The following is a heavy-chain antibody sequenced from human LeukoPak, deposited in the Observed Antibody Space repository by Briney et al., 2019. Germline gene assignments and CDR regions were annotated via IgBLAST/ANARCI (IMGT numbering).Heavy chain of an antibody. CDR3: AKDGTSYYYIYY. CDR2: IRYDGSNT. CDR1: GFTFSRYA. D-gene: IGHD2/OR15-2a*01. V-gene: IGHV3-30*02. J-gene: IGHJ4*02. Sequence: GGSLRLSCSASGFTFSRYAMNWVRQAPGKGLEWLAFIRYDGSNTYYADSVKGRFTVSRDDSKNTLYLQMNSLRGDDTAVYYCAKDGTSYYYIYYWGQGTLVTVSS.